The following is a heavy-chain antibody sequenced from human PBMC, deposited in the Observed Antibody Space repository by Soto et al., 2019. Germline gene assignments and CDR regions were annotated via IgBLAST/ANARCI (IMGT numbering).Heavy chain of an antibody. CDR2: VVPLYGSP. D-gene: IGHD3-10*01. J-gene: IGHJ4*02. V-gene: IGHV1-69*01. CDR3: WIGSGSDEY. CDR1: VGTFTNYA. Sequence: QVQLVQSGAEVQKPGASVKVPCKASVGTFTNYAISWVRQAPGQGLEWMGGVVPLYGSPVYEQKFQARVTITADDSTSTAYMELSSLTSQDTAVYYCWIGSGSDEYWGQGTLVTVSS.